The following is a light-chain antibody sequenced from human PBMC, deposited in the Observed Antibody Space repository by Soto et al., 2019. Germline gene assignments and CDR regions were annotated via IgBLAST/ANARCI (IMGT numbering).Light chain of an antibody. CDR1: QNVNNN. V-gene: IGKV3-15*01. CDR3: QQYLSWPLT. Sequence: EIVMTQSPASLSVSPGERATLSCRASQNVNNNLAWYQQKPGQAPRLLIHGASTRASGIPGTFSGSGSGTEFTLTISSLQSEDFAVYYCQQYLSWPLTFRGGTKV. J-gene: IGKJ4*01. CDR2: GAS.